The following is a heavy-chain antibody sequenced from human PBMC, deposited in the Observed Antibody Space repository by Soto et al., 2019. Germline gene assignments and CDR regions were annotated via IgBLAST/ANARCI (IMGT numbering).Heavy chain of an antibody. J-gene: IGHJ6*02. CDR3: ARDGSDSYGLDV. CDR1: GGSISSYY. Sequence: SETLSLTCTVSGGSISSYYWSWIRQSAGKGLEWIGRIYNGGNTQYNPSLKSRVTMSADTSKNQFSLRPNSVTAADTAVYYCARDGSDSYGLDVWGQGTTVTVSS. CDR2: IYNGGNT. V-gene: IGHV4-4*07. D-gene: IGHD3-10*01.